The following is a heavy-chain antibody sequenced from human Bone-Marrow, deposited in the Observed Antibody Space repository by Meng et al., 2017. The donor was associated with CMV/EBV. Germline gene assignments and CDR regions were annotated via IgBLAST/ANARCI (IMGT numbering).Heavy chain of an antibody. CDR3: ARVREQWQDNWFDP. D-gene: IGHD6-19*01. Sequence: GESLKISCAASGFILSDNYMNWIRQAPGKGLEWISSLSTSGKTLQYADSVKGRFTISRDNAKNTLYLQMNSLRAEDTAVYYCARVREQWQDNWFDPWGQGTLVTVSS. V-gene: IGHV3-11*04. J-gene: IGHJ5*02. CDR1: GFILSDNY. CDR2: LSTSGKTL.